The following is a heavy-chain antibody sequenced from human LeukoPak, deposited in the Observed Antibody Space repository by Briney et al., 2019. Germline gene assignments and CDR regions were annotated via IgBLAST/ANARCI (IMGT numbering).Heavy chain of an antibody. CDR1: GYTFTGYY. J-gene: IGHJ6*03. D-gene: IGHD3-10*01. V-gene: IGHV1-2*02. CDR2: INPNIVGT. CDR3: ARVTRGLGDAWETSPRSNYYYYHMDV. Sequence: VASVKVSCKASGYTFTGYYMHWVRQAPGQGLEWMGWINPNIVGTNYAQKFQGRVTMTRDTSISTAYMELSRLRSDDTAVYYCARVTRGLGDAWETSPRSNYYYYHMDVWGKGTTVTISS.